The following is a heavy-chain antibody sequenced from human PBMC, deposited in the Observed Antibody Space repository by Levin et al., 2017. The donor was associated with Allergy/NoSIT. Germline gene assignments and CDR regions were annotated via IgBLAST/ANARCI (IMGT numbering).Heavy chain of an antibody. Sequence: GGSLRLSCAASGFTFSDYYMSWIHQAPGKGLECVSYISSSSSYTNYADSVKGRFTISRDNAKNSLFLQMNSLRAEDTAVYYCARVRGAYAFDFWGQGTMVTVSS. CDR2: ISSSSSYT. D-gene: IGHD3-10*01. CDR1: GFTFSDYY. V-gene: IGHV3-11*05. CDR3: ARVRGAYAFDF. J-gene: IGHJ3*01.